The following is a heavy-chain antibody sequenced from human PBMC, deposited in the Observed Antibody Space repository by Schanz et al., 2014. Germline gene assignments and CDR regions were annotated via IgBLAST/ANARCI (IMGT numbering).Heavy chain of an antibody. CDR2: ISPLLGVA. D-gene: IGHD2-15*01. CDR1: GYTFTRSD. V-gene: IGHV1-69*09. Sequence: QVQLVQSGAEVKKPGASVKVSCKASGYTFTRSDINWVRQAPGQGPQWMGRISPLLGVANYAQEFQGRLTITADTSTSTAYMELSSLRSEDTAVYYCATCSGGTCHAKPVLDNWGQGTLVTVSS. CDR3: ATCSGGTCHAKPVLDN. J-gene: IGHJ4*02.